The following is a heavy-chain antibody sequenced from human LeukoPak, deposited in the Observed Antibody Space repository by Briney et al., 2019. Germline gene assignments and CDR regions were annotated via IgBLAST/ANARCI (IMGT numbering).Heavy chain of an antibody. CDR1: GGSFSGYY. CDR2: INHSGST. CDR3: ARVVSQSGYCSSTSCYTDFDY. D-gene: IGHD2-2*02. J-gene: IGHJ4*02. Sequence: SETLSLTCAVYGGSFSGYYWSWIRQPPGKGLEWIGEINHSGSTNYNPSLKSRVTISVDTSKNQFSLKLSSVTAADTAVYYCARVVSQSGYCSSTSCYTDFDYWGQGTLVTVSS. V-gene: IGHV4-34*01.